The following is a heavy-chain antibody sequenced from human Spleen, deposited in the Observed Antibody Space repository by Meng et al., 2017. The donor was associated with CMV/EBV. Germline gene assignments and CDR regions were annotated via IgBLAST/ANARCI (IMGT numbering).Heavy chain of an antibody. D-gene: IGHD2-2*02. CDR3: ARDFGPRCSSSSCYTEDV. CDR2: ISSGSNTI. CDR1: GLTLDIYS. J-gene: IGHJ6*02. V-gene: IGHV3-48*04. Sequence: GESLKISCAASGLTLDIYSMNWVRQAPGKGLEWVSYISSGSNTIYDADSVKGRFTISRDNAKNSLYLQMDSLRAEDTAVYYCARDFGPRCSSSSCYTEDVWGQGTTVTVSS.